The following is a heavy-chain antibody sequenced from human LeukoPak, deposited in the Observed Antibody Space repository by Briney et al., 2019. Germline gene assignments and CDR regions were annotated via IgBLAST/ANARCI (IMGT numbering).Heavy chain of an antibody. J-gene: IGHJ4*02. CDR2: IYPGDSDT. Sequence: GGSLKISCKGSGYSFTNYWIGWVRQMPGKGLEWMGIIYPGDSDTRYSPSFQGQVTISADKSISTAYLQWSSLKASDTAMYYCARIDSSSWYYFDYWGQGTLVTVSS. D-gene: IGHD6-6*01. CDR3: ARIDSSSWYYFDY. V-gene: IGHV5-51*01. CDR1: GYSFTNYW.